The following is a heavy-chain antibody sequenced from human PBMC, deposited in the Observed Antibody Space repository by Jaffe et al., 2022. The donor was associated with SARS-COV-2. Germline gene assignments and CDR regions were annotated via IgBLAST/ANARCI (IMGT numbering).Heavy chain of an antibody. V-gene: IGHV3-30*04. Sequence: QVQLVESGGGEVQPGRSLRLSCEASGFTFTSFAMHWVRQAPGKGPEWVAAILYDGNNKYYADSVKGRFTVSRDNSKNTLYVEMNSLIPEDTAVYYCARGATRGIGVADHWGQGTLVTVSS. CDR3: ARGATRGIGVADH. J-gene: IGHJ4*02. CDR2: ILYDGNNK. CDR1: GFTFTSFA. D-gene: IGHD2-21*01.